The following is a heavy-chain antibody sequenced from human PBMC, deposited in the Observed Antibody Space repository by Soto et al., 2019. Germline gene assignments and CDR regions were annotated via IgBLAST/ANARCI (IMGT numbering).Heavy chain of an antibody. CDR1: GFTFSSYS. D-gene: IGHD5-12*01. J-gene: IGHJ4*02. Sequence: EVQLVESGGGLVKPGGSLRLSCAASGFTFSSYSMNWFRQAPGKVLEWVSSISSSSTYIYYADSLKGRFTISRENEKNSLYVQMNSLRAEDKAVYYCATWGRFSDGYNFSDYWGQGTLVAVSS. V-gene: IGHV3-21*01. CDR3: ATWGRFSDGYNFSDY. CDR2: ISSSSTYI.